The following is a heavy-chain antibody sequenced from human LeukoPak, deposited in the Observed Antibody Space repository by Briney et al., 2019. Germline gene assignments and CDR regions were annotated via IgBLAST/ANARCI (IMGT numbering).Heavy chain of an antibody. CDR2: ISPYNDNT. CDR1: GYTFTSYG. CDR3: ARDVAPGTASRDDAFDI. D-gene: IGHD3-10*01. Sequence: ASVKVSCKASGYTFTSYGINWVRQAPAQGLEWMGWISPYNDNTNYAQNLQGRVTMTTDTSTRTAYMEVRGLRSDDTAVYYCARDVAPGTASRDDAFDIWGQGTMVTVSS. V-gene: IGHV1-18*01. J-gene: IGHJ3*02.